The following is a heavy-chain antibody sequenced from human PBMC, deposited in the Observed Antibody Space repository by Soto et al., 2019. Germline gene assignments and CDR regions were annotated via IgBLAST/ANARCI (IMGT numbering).Heavy chain of an antibody. D-gene: IGHD2-8*01. Sequence: GGSLRLSCAASGFTFSSYSMNWVRQAPGKGLEWVSYISSSSSTIYYTDSVKGRLTISRDNAKNSLYLQMNSLRAEDTAVYYCARVRHEPNMLYYFDYWGQGTLVTVSS. CDR3: ARVRHEPNMLYYFDY. J-gene: IGHJ4*02. CDR1: GFTFSSYS. CDR2: ISSSSSTI. V-gene: IGHV3-48*04.